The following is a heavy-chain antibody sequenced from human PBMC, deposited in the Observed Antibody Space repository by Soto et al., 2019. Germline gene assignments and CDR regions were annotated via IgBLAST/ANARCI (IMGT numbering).Heavy chain of an antibody. D-gene: IGHD2-21*02. J-gene: IGHJ3*02. Sequence: PGGSLRLSCAASGFTFSNYSMNWVRQAPGKGLEWVSSISSSSSYIYYADSVKGRFTISRDNAKNSLYLQMNSLRAEDTAVYYCARDSEGGAVVTAIGAFDIWGQGTMVTVSS. CDR1: GFTFSNYS. CDR2: ISSSSSYI. CDR3: ARDSEGGAVVTAIGAFDI. V-gene: IGHV3-21*01.